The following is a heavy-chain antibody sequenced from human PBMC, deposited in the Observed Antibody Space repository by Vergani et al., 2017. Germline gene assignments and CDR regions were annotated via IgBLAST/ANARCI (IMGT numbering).Heavy chain of an antibody. CDR2: IYTSGGT. Sequence: QVQLQESGPGLVKPSQTLSLTCTVSGGSISSGSYYWSWIRQPAGKGLEWIGRIYTSGGTNYNPSLKSRVTISVDTSKNQFSLKLSSVTAADTAVYYCARDLRGSSSWYWFDPWGQGTLVTVSS. CDR3: ARDLRGSSSWYWFDP. J-gene: IGHJ5*02. V-gene: IGHV4-61*02. CDR1: GGSISSGSYY. D-gene: IGHD6-13*01.